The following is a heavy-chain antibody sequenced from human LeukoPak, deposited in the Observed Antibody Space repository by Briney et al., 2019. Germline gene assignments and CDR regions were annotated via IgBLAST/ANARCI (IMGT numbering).Heavy chain of an antibody. V-gene: IGHV3-66*01. D-gene: IGHD6-13*01. Sequence: GGSLRLSCAASEFSVGSNYMTWVRQAPGKGLEWVSLIYSGGSTYYADSVKGRFTISRDNSKNTLYLQMNSLRAEDTAVYYCARGGASSSWFIDYWGQGTLVTVSS. CDR3: ARGGASSSWFIDY. J-gene: IGHJ4*02. CDR1: EFSVGSNY. CDR2: IYSGGST.